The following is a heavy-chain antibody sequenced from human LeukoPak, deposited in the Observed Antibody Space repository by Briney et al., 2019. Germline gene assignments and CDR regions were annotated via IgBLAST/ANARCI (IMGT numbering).Heavy chain of an antibody. CDR3: ARAWGYYYYMDV. CDR1: GNSIGSYY. J-gene: IGHJ6*03. Sequence: PETLSLTCTLSGNSIGSYYWTWTRQPPGKGLEWIGYVDHSGSTNYNPSLKSRVIISVDTSKNQFSLKLNSVTAADAAVYYCARAWGYYYYMDVWGKGTTVTVSS. V-gene: IGHV4-59*01. D-gene: IGHD3-16*01. CDR2: VDHSGST.